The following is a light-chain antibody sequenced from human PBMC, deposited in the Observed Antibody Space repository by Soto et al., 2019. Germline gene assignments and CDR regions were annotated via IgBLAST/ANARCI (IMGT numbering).Light chain of an antibody. CDR2: WAS. CDR1: QSVLSSSDNKNY. V-gene: IGKV4-1*01. CDR3: QQNDGSPLS. Sequence: DIVMTQSPDSLAVSLGERATINCKSSQSVLSSSDNKNYLAWHRQKPGQPPELLISWASTRQSGVPDRFSGSGSGTDFTHPISSLQAEDVAGYYCQQNDGSPLSCGGGTKVEIK. J-gene: IGKJ4*01.